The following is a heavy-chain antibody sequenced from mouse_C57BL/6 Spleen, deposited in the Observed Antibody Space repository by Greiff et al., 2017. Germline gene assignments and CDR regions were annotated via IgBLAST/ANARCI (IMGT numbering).Heavy chain of an antibody. CDR1: GFTFSSYA. J-gene: IGHJ1*03. CDR3: TRGYYGYDDWYFDV. V-gene: IGHV5-9-1*02. CDR2: ISSGGDYI. Sequence: EVHLVESGEGLVKPGGSLKLSCAASGFTFSSYAMSWVRQTPEKRLEWVAYISSGGDYIYYADTVKGRFTISRANARNTLYLQMSSLKSEDTAMYYCTRGYYGYDDWYFDVWGTGTTVTVSS. D-gene: IGHD2-2*01.